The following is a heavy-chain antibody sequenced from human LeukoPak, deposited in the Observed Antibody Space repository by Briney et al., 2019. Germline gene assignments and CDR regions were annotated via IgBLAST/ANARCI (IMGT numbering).Heavy chain of an antibody. J-gene: IGHJ6*03. CDR2: INHDGSNT. CDR3: ARVLYRRQSDYYYYYMDV. V-gene: IGHV3-74*01. CDR1: GFTFSSYW. Sequence: SGGSLRLSCTASGFTFSSYWMHWVRQAPGKGLVWVSRINHDGSNTNYADSVKGRFTISRDNAKNSLYLQMNSLRAEDTAVYYCARVLYRRQSDYYYYYMDVWGKGTTVTVSS. D-gene: IGHD4-11*01.